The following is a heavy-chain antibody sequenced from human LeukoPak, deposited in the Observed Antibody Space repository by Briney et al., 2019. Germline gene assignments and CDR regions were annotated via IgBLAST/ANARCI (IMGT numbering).Heavy chain of an antibody. CDR2: ISSNGDNT. V-gene: IGHV3-64D*06. CDR3: VRGTSY. Sequence: PGGSLRVSCSVSGFTFSTYVMHWVRQAPGKGLEYVSTISSNGDNTYYADSVKGRFTISRDNSKNTLYLQMSSLRADDTAVYYCVRGTSYWGQGTLVTVSS. J-gene: IGHJ4*02. CDR1: GFTFSTYV.